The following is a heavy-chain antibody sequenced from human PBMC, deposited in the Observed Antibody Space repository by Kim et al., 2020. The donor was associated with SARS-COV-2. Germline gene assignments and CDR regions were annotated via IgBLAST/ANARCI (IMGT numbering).Heavy chain of an antibody. CDR3: ARHHVGITIIVGFAARFDP. CDR1: GGSISSSSYY. Sequence: SETLSLTCTVSGGSISSSSYYWGWIRQPPGKGLECSGRIYYSGSTYYNPSLKSRVTIPVDTSKNQFSLELSSVTAADTAVYYCARHHVGITIIVGFAARFDPWGQGTLVTVSS. D-gene: IGHD3-22*01. V-gene: IGHV4-39*01. CDR2: IYYSGST. J-gene: IGHJ5*02.